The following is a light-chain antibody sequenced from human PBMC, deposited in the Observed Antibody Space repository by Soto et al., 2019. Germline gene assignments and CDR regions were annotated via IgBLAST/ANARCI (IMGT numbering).Light chain of an antibody. CDR2: GTS. CDR3: QQRSNWPLT. V-gene: IGKV3D-20*02. J-gene: IGKJ4*01. CDR1: QSFFSIY. Sequence: ETVLTQSPGTLSLSPGERATLSCRASQSFFSIYLAWYHVKPGQAPRVLIYGTSSRATGIPDRFSGSGSGTDFTLPVSSLEPEDFAIYYCQQRSNWPLTFGGGTKVDIK.